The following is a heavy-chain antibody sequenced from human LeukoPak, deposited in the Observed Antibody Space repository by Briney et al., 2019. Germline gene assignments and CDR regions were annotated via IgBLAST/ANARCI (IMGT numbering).Heavy chain of an antibody. Sequence: PGGSLRLSCAASGFTFSNAWMSWVRQAPGKGLEWVGRIKSKSDGGTTDNAAPVKGRFTISRDDSKNTLYLQMNSLKTEDTAVYYCTTEDIAVTGIGLHYWGQGTLVTVSS. V-gene: IGHV3-15*01. CDR3: TTEDIAVTGIGLHY. CDR2: IKSKSDGGTT. J-gene: IGHJ4*02. D-gene: IGHD6-19*01. CDR1: GFTFSNAW.